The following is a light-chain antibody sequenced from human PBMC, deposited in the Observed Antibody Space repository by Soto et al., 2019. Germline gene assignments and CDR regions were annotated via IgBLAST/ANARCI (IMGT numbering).Light chain of an antibody. V-gene: IGKV3-15*01. CDR3: QKYNTAPLT. J-gene: IGKJ4*01. CDR1: QSVSSN. Sequence: EIVMTQSPATLSVSPGERATLSCRASQSVSSNLAWFQQKPGQAPRLLIYGASTRDTGISARFSGSGYGTEFTLTISNLQPEDVATYYCQKYNTAPLTFGGGTKVDIK. CDR2: GAS.